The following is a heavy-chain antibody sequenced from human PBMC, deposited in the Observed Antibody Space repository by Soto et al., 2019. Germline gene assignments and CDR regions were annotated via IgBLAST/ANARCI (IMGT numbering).Heavy chain of an antibody. D-gene: IGHD3-16*02. V-gene: IGHV3-30*18. CDR3: AKHRNNTYYFDY. Sequence: QVQLVESGGGVVQPGRSLRLSCAASGFTFSSYGMHWVRQAPGKGLEWVAVISYDGSNKYYADSVKGRFTISRDNSKNTLYLQMNSLRAEDTAVYYCAKHRNNTYYFDYCGQGTLVTVSS. CDR2: ISYDGSNK. CDR1: GFTFSSYG. J-gene: IGHJ4*02.